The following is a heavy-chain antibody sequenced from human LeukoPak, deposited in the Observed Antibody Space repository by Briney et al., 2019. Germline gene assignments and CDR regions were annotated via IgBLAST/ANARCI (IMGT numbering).Heavy chain of an antibody. CDR3: ARGWAVGYSSSPPVADY. J-gene: IGHJ4*02. CDR1: GGSFSGYY. CDR2: INHSGST. V-gene: IGHV4-34*01. D-gene: IGHD6-6*01. Sequence: SETLSLTCAVYGGSFSGYYWSWIRQPPGKGLEWIGEINHSGSTNYNPSLKSRVTISVDTSKNQLSLKLSSVTAADTAVYYCARGWAVGYSSSPPVADYWGQGTLVTVSS.